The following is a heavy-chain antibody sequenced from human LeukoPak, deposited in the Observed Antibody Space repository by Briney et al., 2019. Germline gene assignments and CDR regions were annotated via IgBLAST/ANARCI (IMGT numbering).Heavy chain of an antibody. D-gene: IGHD1-26*01. CDR3: ARGAFYYGMDV. J-gene: IGHJ6*02. V-gene: IGHV3-74*01. Sequence: GGSLRLSCAASGFTFSSYWMHWVRQAPGKGLVWVSRINSDGSSTSYADSVKGRFTISRDNAKNTLYLQMNSPRAEDTAVYYCARGAFYYGMDVWGQGTTVTVSS. CDR2: INSDGSST. CDR1: GFTFSSYW.